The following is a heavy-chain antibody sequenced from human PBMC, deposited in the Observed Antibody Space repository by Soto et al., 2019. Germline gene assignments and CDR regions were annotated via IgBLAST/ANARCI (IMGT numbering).Heavy chain of an antibody. J-gene: IGHJ6*02. CDR3: AKDRVRYDFWSGYYNGAYGMDV. Sequence: VGSLRLSCAASGFTFSSYGMHWVRQAPGKGLEWVAVISYDGSNKYYADSVKGRFTISRDNSKNTLYLQMNSLRAEDTAVYYCAKDRVRYDFWSGYYNGAYGMDVWGQGTTVTVSS. D-gene: IGHD3-3*01. CDR1: GFTFSSYG. V-gene: IGHV3-30*18. CDR2: ISYDGSNK.